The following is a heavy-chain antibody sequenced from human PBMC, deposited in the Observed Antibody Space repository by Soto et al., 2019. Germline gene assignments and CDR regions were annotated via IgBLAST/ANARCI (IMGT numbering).Heavy chain of an antibody. V-gene: IGHV1-2*02. D-gene: IGHD6-6*01. Sequence: ASVKVSCKTSGYTFTGYYLNWVRQAPGRGLEWVGWINSKTGDTNNAQKFQGRVTMTTDTSISTGYMELSGLKSDDTAVYYCVTGDHLVRWGQGTRVTVPS. CDR2: INSKTGDT. CDR1: GYTFTGYY. J-gene: IGHJ4*02. CDR3: VTGDHLVR.